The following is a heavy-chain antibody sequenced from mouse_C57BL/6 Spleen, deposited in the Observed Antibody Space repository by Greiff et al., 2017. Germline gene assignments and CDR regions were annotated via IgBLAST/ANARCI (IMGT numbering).Heavy chain of an antibody. V-gene: IGHV14-4*01. CDR3: TTDYYGSREYFDY. CDR2: IDPENGDT. J-gene: IGHJ2*01. Sequence: EVKLVESGAELVRPGASVKLSCTASGFNIKDDYMHWVKQRPEQGLEWIGWIDPENGDTEYASKFQGKATITADTSSNTAYLQLSSLTSEDTAVYYCTTDYYGSREYFDYWGQGTTLTVSS. CDR1: GFNIKDDY. D-gene: IGHD1-1*01.